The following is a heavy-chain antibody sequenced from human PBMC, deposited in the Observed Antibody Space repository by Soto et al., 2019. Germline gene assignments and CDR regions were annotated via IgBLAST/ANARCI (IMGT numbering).Heavy chain of an antibody. CDR2: ISYDGSNK. J-gene: IGHJ4*02. V-gene: IGHV3-30-3*01. CDR3: ARVHGLLQGCLDY. Sequence: GGSLRLSCAASGFTFSSYAMHWVRQAPGKGLEWVAVISYDGSNKYYADSVKGRFTISRDNSKNTLYLQMNSLRAEDTAVYYCARVHGLLQGCLDYWGQGTLVTVSS. CDR1: GFTFSSYA.